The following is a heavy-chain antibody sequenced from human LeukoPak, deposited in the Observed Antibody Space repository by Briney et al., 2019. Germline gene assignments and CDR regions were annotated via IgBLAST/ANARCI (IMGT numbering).Heavy chain of an antibody. J-gene: IGHJ5*02. CDR1: GASITSGGYY. CDR2: IYYSGST. D-gene: IGHD6-13*01. Sequence: PSETLSLTCTVSGASITSGGYYWSWIRQHPGKGLEWIAYIYYSGSTYYHPSLKSRVTMSVDTSKNQFSLKLSSVTAADTAVYYCARLGYSNSIGVDWFGPWGQGTLVTISS. CDR3: ARLGYSNSIGVDWFGP. V-gene: IGHV4-31*02.